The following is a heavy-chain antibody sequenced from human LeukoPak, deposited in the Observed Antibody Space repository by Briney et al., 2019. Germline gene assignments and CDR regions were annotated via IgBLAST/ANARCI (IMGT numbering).Heavy chain of an antibody. CDR1: GFTFSSYA. Sequence: PGGSLRLSCAASGFTFSSYAMSWVRQAPGKGLEWVSAISGSGGSTYYADSVKGRFTISRDNSKNTLYLQMNSLRAEDTAVYYCAKDLASQLGRGFYYYYGTDVWGQGTTVTVSS. J-gene: IGHJ6*02. CDR2: ISGSGGST. D-gene: IGHD6-6*01. V-gene: IGHV3-23*01. CDR3: AKDLASQLGRGFYYYYGTDV.